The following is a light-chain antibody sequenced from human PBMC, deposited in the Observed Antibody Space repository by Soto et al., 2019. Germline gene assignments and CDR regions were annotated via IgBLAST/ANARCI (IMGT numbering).Light chain of an antibody. CDR1: SSNIGAGYD. V-gene: IGLV1-40*01. J-gene: IGLJ1*01. Sequence: QSVLTQPPSVSGAPGQRVTISSTGSSSNIGAGYDVHWYQQLPGTAPKLLIYGNNNRPSGVPDRFSGSKSGTSASLAITGLQAEDEADYYCQSYDSSLSGYVFGTGTKVTVL. CDR2: GNN. CDR3: QSYDSSLSGYV.